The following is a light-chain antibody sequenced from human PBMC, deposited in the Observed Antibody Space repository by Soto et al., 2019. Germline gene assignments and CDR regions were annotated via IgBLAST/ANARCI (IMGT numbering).Light chain of an antibody. V-gene: IGLV3-9*01. J-gene: IGLJ3*02. CDR2: RDS. CDR1: NIGMKN. Sequence: SYELTQPLSVSVALGQTARITCGGNNIGMKNVHWYQQKPGQAPVLVIYRDSNRPSGIPERFSGSNSGNTASLTISGLQAEDEADYYCCSYAGSSIWVFGGGTKLTVL. CDR3: CSYAGSSIWV.